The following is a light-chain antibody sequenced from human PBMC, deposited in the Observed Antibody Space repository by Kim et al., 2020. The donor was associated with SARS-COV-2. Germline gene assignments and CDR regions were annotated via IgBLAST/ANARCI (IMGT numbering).Light chain of an antibody. CDR2: QDS. Sequence: LSGSPGQTASITGSGDKLGDKYACWYQQKPGQSPVLVIYQDSKRPSGIPERFSGSNSGNTATLTISGTQAMDEADYYCQAWHSSTYVFGTGTKVTVL. V-gene: IGLV3-1*01. CDR1: KLGDKY. CDR3: QAWHSSTYV. J-gene: IGLJ1*01.